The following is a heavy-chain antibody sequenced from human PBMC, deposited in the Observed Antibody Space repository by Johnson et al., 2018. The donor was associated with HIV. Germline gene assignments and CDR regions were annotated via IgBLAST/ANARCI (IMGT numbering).Heavy chain of an antibody. CDR1: AFTFSRHA. CDR3: ARGGRNDAFDI. V-gene: IGHV3-30*14. CDR2: ISYDGSNK. Sequence: VQLVESGGGVVQPERSLRLSCSASAFTFSRHAMHWVRQAPGKGPEWVACISYDGSNKYYADSVKGQFTISRDNSKNTLYLQMNSLRAEDTAVYYCARGGRNDAFDIWGQGTMVTVSS. J-gene: IGHJ3*02. D-gene: IGHD3-10*01.